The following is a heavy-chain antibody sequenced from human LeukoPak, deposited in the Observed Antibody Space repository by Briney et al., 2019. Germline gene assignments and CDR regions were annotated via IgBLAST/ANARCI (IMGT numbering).Heavy chain of an antibody. J-gene: IGHJ4*02. CDR3: TRQGIAAAGTPVDY. V-gene: IGHV3-73*01. D-gene: IGHD6-13*01. CDR2: IRSKANSYAT. Sequence: GGSLRLSCAASGFTFSGSAMHWDRQASGKGLEWVGRIRSKANSYATAYAASVKGRFTISRDDSKNTAYLQMNSLKTEDTAVYYCTRQGIAAAGTPVDYWGQGTLVTVSS. CDR1: GFTFSGSA.